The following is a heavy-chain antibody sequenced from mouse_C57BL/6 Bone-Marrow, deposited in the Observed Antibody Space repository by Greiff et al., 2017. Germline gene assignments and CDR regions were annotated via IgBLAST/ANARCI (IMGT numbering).Heavy chain of an antibody. CDR1: GYSFTSYY. V-gene: IGHV1-66*01. CDR2: IYPGSGNT. CDR3: ARDGYDVGWYFDV. Sequence: QVQLKQPGPELVKPGASVKISCKASGYSFTSYYIHWVKQRPGQGLEWIGWIYPGSGNTKYNEKFKGKATLTADKSSSTAYMQLSSLTSEDSAVYYCARDGYDVGWYFDVWGTGTTVTVSS. J-gene: IGHJ1*03. D-gene: IGHD2-2*01.